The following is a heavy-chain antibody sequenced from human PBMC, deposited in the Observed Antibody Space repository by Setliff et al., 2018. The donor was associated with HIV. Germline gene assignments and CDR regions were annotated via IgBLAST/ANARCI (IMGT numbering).Heavy chain of an antibody. CDR2: MYYRGST. Sequence: PSETLSLTCTVFGGSMNNYYWNWIRQSPGKGLEWIGHMYYRGSTFYNPSLKSRATIFVDSSTKRFSLKLTAVTAADTAVYYCASAWTDFGDKNDVFDIWGQGTMVTVSS. CDR3: ASAWTDFGDKNDVFDI. J-gene: IGHJ3*02. D-gene: IGHD4-17*01. V-gene: IGHV4-59*04. CDR1: GGSMNNYY.